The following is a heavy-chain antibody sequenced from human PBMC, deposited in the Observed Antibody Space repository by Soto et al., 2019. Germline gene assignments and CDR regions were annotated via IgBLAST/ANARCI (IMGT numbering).Heavy chain of an antibody. CDR3: AKDPALMTTVPVRGRNYYYYYGMDV. V-gene: IGHV3-11*01. J-gene: IGHJ6*02. CDR2: ISSSGSTI. CDR1: GFTFSDYY. D-gene: IGHD4-17*01. Sequence: AGGSLRLSCAASGFTFSDYYMSWIRQAPGKGLEWVSYISSSGSTIYYADSVKGRFTISRDNAKNSLYLQMNSLRAEDTAVYYCAKDPALMTTVPVRGRNYYYYYGMDVWGQGTTVTVSS.